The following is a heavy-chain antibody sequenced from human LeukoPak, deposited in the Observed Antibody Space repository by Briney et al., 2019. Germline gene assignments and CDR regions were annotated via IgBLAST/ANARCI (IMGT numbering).Heavy chain of an antibody. D-gene: IGHD1-1*01. CDR2: IWYDGSNK. CDR1: GLTFSSYG. Sequence: GGSLRPSCAASGLTFSSYGMHWVRQAPGKGLEWVAVIWYDGSNKYYADSVKGRFTISRDNSKNTLYLQVSSLRADDTAVYYCARDMGTTRLDLWGQGTLVTVSS. CDR3: ARDMGTTRLDL. V-gene: IGHV3-33*01. J-gene: IGHJ5*02.